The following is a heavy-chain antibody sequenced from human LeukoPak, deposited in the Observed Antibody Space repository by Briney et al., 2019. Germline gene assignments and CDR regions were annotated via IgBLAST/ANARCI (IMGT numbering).Heavy chain of an antibody. CDR2: ISFSGDNT. CDR1: GFTFRDSA. J-gene: IGHJ3*01. CDR3: ARDIELST. V-gene: IGHV3-23*01. D-gene: IGHD3-16*02. Sequence: VGSLRLSCAASGFTFRDSAMTWVRQAPGKELQWVSLISFSGDNTYHADYVKGQFNISRDNAKDTLYLQMNSLRAEDTAIYYCARDIELSTWGLGTTVTVSS.